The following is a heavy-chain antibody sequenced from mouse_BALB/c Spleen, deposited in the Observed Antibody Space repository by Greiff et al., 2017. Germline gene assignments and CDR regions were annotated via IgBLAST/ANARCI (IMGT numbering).Heavy chain of an antibody. Sequence: EVQRVESGGGLVQPGGSRKLSCAASGFTFSSFGMHWVRQAPEKGLEWVAYISSGSSTIYYADTVKGRFTISRDNPKNTLFLQMTSLRSEDTAMYYCARSDVPYYYGYPFDYWGQGTTLTVSS. J-gene: IGHJ2*01. CDR2: ISSGSSTI. CDR3: ARSDVPYYYGYPFDY. V-gene: IGHV5-17*02. D-gene: IGHD1-2*01. CDR1: GFTFSSFG.